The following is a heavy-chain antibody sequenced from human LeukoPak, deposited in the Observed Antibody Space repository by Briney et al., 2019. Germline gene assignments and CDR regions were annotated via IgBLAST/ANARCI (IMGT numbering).Heavy chain of an antibody. D-gene: IGHD3-3*01. J-gene: IGHJ4*02. V-gene: IGHV3-66*02. CDR2: IYSGGST. CDR1: GFTFDDYA. CDR3: ARESLTIFGVNFDY. Sequence: GGSLRLSCAASGFTFDDYAMHWVRQAPGKGLEWVSVIYSGGSTYYADSVKGRFTISRDNSKNTLYLQMNSLRAEDTAVYYCARESLTIFGVNFDYWGQGTLVTVSS.